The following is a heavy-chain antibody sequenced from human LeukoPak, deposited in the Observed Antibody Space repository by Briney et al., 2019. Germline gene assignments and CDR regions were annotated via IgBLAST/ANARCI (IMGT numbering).Heavy chain of an antibody. CDR1: GGSISSSSYY. V-gene: IGHV4-39*01. D-gene: IGHD5-12*01. J-gene: IGHJ4*02. CDR3: ARHSQIRGYSGYDYPFDY. Sequence: PSETLSLTCTVSGGSISSSSYYWGWIRQPPGKGLEWIGSIYYSGSTHYNPSLKSRVTISVDTSKNQFSLKLSSVTAADTAVYYCARHSQIRGYSGYDYPFDYWGQGTLVTVSS. CDR2: IYYSGST.